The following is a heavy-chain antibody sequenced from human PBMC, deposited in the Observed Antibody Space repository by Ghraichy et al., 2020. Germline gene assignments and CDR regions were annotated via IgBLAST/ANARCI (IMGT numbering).Heavy chain of an antibody. CDR1: GFTFSGHY. Sequence: LSLTCAASGFTFSGHYINWVRQAPGKGLEWVARSRNKANSYTPDYAASVKGRFTISRDDSKDSVYLQMSSLKIEDTAVYFCAREGDSSGPDFDYWGQGTLVTVSS. D-gene: IGHD3-22*01. V-gene: IGHV3-72*01. CDR2: SRNKANSYTP. J-gene: IGHJ4*02. CDR3: AREGDSSGPDFDY.